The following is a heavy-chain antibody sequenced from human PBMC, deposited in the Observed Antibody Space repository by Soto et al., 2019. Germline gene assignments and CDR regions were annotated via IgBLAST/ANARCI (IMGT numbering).Heavy chain of an antibody. CDR2: IYYSGST. V-gene: IGHV4-59*01. J-gene: IGHJ4*02. D-gene: IGHD6-13*01. CDR1: GGSISTYY. CDR3: ARAPYTSSWNFDY. Sequence: PSETLSLTCTVSGGSISTYYWSWIRQPPGKGLEWIGHIYYSGSTNYNPSLKSRVTMLVDTSKNQFSLKLTSVTAADTAVYYCARAPYTSSWNFDYWGQGTLVTVSS.